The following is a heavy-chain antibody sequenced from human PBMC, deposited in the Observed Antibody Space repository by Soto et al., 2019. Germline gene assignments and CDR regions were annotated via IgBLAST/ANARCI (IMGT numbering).Heavy chain of an antibody. CDR1: GGTFGNSA. Sequence: QVQLVQSGAEVKKPGSSVTVSCKASGGTFGNSAISWVRQAPGQGLEWMGGIIPIFTTPDYAQKFQGRVTITADESTTTAYMELTSLRSEDTGGYYCAREKVRQQLGGDYYYGIDVWGPATTVSVSS. CDR3: AREKVRQQLGGDYYYGIDV. CDR2: IIPIFTTP. V-gene: IGHV1-69*12. D-gene: IGHD3-10*01. J-gene: IGHJ6*02.